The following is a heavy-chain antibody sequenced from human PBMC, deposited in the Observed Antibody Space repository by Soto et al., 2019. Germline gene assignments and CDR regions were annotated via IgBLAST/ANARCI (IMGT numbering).Heavy chain of an antibody. D-gene: IGHD3-16*01. CDR2: IYYSGST. CDR1: GGSISSYY. J-gene: IGHJ4*02. CDR3: ARGLHYDYI. Sequence: SETLSLTCTVSGGSISSYYWSWIRQPPGKGLEWIGYIYYSGSTNYNPSLKSRVTISVDTSKNQFSLKLSSVTAADTAVYYCARGLHYDYIWGQGTLVTVSS. V-gene: IGHV4-59*01.